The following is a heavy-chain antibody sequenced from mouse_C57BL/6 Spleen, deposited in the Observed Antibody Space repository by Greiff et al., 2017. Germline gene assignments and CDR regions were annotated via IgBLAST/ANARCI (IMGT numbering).Heavy chain of an antibody. CDR1: GYTFTDYE. J-gene: IGHJ4*01. CDR3: TRVIRAMDY. CDR2: IDPETGGT. V-gene: IGHV1-15*01. Sequence: VQLQQSGAELVRPGASVTLSCKASGYTFTDYEMHWVKQTPVHGLEWIGAIDPETGGTAYNQKFKGKAILTADKSSSTAYMELRSLTSEDSAVYYCTRVIRAMDYWGQGTSGTVSS. D-gene: IGHD2-4*01.